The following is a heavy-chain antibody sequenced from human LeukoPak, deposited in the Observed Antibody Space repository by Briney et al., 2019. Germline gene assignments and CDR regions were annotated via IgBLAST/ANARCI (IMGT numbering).Heavy chain of an antibody. D-gene: IGHD6-19*01. Sequence: PGGSLRLSCAASGLTFTNHWMHWVRQAPGKGLMWVSRANGDGSSTSYADSVEGRFTISRDNAKNTVYLQMNSLRVEDSAVYYCTRTGDSTGYTYYYDYWGQGTLVTVSS. CDR1: GLTFTNHW. CDR2: ANGDGSST. V-gene: IGHV3-74*01. CDR3: TRTGDSTGYTYYYDY. J-gene: IGHJ4*02.